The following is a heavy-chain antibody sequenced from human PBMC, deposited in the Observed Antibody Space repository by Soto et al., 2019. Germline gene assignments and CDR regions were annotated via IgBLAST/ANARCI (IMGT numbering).Heavy chain of an antibody. CDR2: ISNDGSNK. J-gene: IGHJ6*02. V-gene: IGHV3-30*03. Sequence: PGGSLRLSCAASGFTFNNYGMNWVRQAPGKGLEWVAIISNDGSNKYYIESVRGRFTISRDNSKNMLFLQMNSLRVEDTAVYYCAREIRLGTTRFYYYGMDVWGQGTTVTVSS. CDR1: GFTFNNYG. CDR3: AREIRLGTTRFYYYGMDV. D-gene: IGHD6-19*01.